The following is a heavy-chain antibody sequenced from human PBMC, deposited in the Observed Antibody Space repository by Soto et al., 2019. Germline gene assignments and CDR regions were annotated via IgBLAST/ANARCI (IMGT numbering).Heavy chain of an antibody. D-gene: IGHD3-16*01. CDR1: GGSISIDDYH. Sequence: QVQLQESGPGLVKPSQTLSLTCTVSGGSISIDDYHWGWIRQPPGKGLEWIGCIYHSGSTYYKSSLKSRLTISIDTSKNQFSLWLSSVTAADTAVYYCVREGRFGDYCPLDVWGQGTTVTVSS. CDR2: IYHSGST. V-gene: IGHV4-30-4*01. J-gene: IGHJ6*02. CDR3: VREGRFGDYCPLDV.